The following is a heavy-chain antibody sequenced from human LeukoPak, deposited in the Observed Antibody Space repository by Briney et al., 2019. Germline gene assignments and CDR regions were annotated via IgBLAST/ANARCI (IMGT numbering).Heavy chain of an antibody. CDR3: ANGPQYNTLTGYYKVRSHLDY. D-gene: IGHD3-9*01. V-gene: IGHV3-30*02. CDR1: GFTFSNYG. J-gene: IGHJ4*02. CDR2: IRY. Sequence: GGSLRLSCAASGFTFSNYGMQWVRQAPGKGLEWVAFIRYDADSVKGRFTISRDNSKNTLYLQMNSLRAEDTAVYYCANGPQYNTLTGYYKVRSHLDYWGQGTLVTVSS.